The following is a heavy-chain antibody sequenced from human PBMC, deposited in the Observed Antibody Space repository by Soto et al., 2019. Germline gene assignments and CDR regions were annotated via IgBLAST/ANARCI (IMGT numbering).Heavy chain of an antibody. Sequence: ASVKVSCKASGYTFTSYAMHWVRQAPGQRLEWMGWINAGNGNTKYSQKFQGRVTITRDTSASTAYMELSSLRSEDTAVYYCARDLDIVATTTGYWGQGTLVTVSS. CDR2: INAGNGNT. J-gene: IGHJ4*02. V-gene: IGHV1-3*01. D-gene: IGHD5-12*01. CDR3: ARDLDIVATTTGY. CDR1: GYTFTSYA.